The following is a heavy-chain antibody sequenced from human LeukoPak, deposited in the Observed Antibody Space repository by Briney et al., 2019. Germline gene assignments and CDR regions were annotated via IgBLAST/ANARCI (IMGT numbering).Heavy chain of an antibody. CDR1: GGSISSYY. J-gene: IGHJ4*02. CDR2: IDYSGST. V-gene: IGHV4-59*01. D-gene: IGHD6-19*01. Sequence: ASETLSLTCTVSGGSISSYYWSWLRQPPGKELEWIAYIDYSGSTNYNPSLKSRVTLSIDTSKNQFSLKLSSVTAADTAVYYCARDRTRTGYSSGWYHDYWGQGTLVTVSS. CDR3: ARDRTRTGYSSGWYHDY.